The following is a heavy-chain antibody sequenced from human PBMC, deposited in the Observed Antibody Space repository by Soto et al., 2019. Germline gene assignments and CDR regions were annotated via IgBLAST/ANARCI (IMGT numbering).Heavy chain of an antibody. CDR1: GFTFNSYA. D-gene: IGHD6-13*01. CDR2: ISGSGGGT. Sequence: GGSLRLSCAASGFTFNSYAMSWVRKDTGKGLDYVSAISGSGGGTYYANSVKGRFTISRDNSKNTLYLQMGSLRAEDMAVYYCARVSLAAAGTFYFDYWGEGTLVTVSS. V-gene: IGHV3-64*01. J-gene: IGHJ4*02. CDR3: ARVSLAAAGTFYFDY.